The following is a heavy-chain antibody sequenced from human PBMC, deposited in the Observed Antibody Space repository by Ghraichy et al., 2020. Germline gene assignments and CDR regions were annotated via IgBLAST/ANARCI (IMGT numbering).Heavy chain of an antibody. Sequence: GGSLRLSCAASGFTFSSYSMNWVRQAPGKGLEWVSSISSSSSYIYYADSVKSRFTISRDNAKNSLYLQMNSLRAEDTAVYYCARADDYGDYVDYWGQGTLVTVSS. J-gene: IGHJ4*02. D-gene: IGHD4-17*01. V-gene: IGHV3-21*01. CDR2: ISSSSSYI. CDR3: ARADDYGDYVDY. CDR1: GFTFSSYS.